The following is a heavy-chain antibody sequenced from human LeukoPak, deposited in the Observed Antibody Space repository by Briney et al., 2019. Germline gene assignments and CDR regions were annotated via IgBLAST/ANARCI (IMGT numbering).Heavy chain of an antibody. CDR1: GGTFSSYT. V-gene: IGHV1-69*02. Sequence: SVKVSCKASGGTFSSYTISWVRQAPGQGLEWMGRIIPILGIANYAQKFQGRVTITADKSTSTAYMELSSLRSEDTAVYYCARASIAARHWFDPWGQGTLVTDSS. D-gene: IGHD6-6*01. CDR3: ARASIAARHWFDP. CDR2: IIPILGIA. J-gene: IGHJ5*02.